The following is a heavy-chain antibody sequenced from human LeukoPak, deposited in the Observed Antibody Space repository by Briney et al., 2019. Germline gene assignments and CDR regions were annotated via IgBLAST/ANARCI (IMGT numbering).Heavy chain of an antibody. Sequence: SETLSLTCTVSGGSISSRSYYWGWIRQPPGKGLEWIGSIYYSGSTYYNPSLKSRVTISVDTSKNQFSLKLSSVTAADTAVYYCARERVGATLEGWGQGTLVTVSS. CDR1: GGSISSRSYY. V-gene: IGHV4-39*02. J-gene: IGHJ4*02. CDR3: ARERVGATLEG. D-gene: IGHD1-26*01. CDR2: IYYSGST.